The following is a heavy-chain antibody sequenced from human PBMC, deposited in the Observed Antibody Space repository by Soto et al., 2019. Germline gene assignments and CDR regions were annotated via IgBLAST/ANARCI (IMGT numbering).Heavy chain of an antibody. CDR1: GFRFSTYN. D-gene: IGHD2-15*01. Sequence: EVRMMESGGGLVQPGGSLRLSCAASGFRFSTYNMDWVRQAPGKGPEWIAHISTTSFTIYYADSVKGRFTISRDNDRNSLYLEMNSLRDDDTAVYYCARDRCYDGTCYSTSDSWGQATLVTVSS. CDR2: ISTTSFTI. CDR3: ARDRCYDGTCYSTSDS. V-gene: IGHV3-48*02. J-gene: IGHJ5*01.